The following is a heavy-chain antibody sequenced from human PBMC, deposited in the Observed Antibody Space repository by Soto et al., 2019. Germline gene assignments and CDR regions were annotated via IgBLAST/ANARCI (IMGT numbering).Heavy chain of an antibody. V-gene: IGHV5-51*01. CDR3: ARLSKYYYGMDV. D-gene: IGHD3-22*01. CDR1: GFNFPTFW. Sequence: PGESLKISCKHSGFNFPTFWIAWVRQMPGKGLEWMGTIYPDDSDTRYSPSFQGQVTISADKSVQTAYLQWGSLKASDTAMYYCARLSKYYYGMDVWGQGTTVTVSS. CDR2: IYPDDSDT. J-gene: IGHJ6*02.